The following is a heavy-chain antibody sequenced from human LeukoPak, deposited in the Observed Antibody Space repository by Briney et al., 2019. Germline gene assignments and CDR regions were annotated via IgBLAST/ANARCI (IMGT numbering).Heavy chain of an antibody. CDR1: GGSIGSYY. J-gene: IGHJ4*02. CDR3: ARHDIRNDYLFYFDY. D-gene: IGHD3-16*01. CDR2: IYNIGSS. Sequence: SETLSLTCTVSGGSIGSYYWSWIRQPPGKGLEWIGYIYNIGSSNYNPSLKSRVTISVNTSKNQLSLKLSSVTAADTAVYFCARHDIRNDYLFYFDYWGQGTLVTVSS. V-gene: IGHV4-59*08.